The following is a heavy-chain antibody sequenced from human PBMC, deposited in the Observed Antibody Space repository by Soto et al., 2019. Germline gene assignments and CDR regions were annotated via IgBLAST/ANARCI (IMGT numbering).Heavy chain of an antibody. J-gene: IGHJ4*02. CDR2: IYPSDSDT. CDR1: GYHFTNYW. D-gene: IGHD3-22*01. CDR3: ARPIGALSTTDFTY. V-gene: IGHV5-51*01. Sequence: PGESLKISCKGSGYHFTNYWIGWVRQVPGKGLEWMGFIYPSDSDTRYSPSFQGQVTISADKSISPAYLQWSSLKASDTAMYYCARPIGALSTTDFTYWGQGTLXXVSS.